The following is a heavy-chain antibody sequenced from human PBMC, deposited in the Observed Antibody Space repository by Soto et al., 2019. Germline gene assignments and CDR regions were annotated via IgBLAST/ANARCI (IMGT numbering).Heavy chain of an antibody. V-gene: IGHV3-15*07. CDR1: GFTFSNAW. J-gene: IGHJ6*02. CDR2: IKSKTDGGTT. CDR3: TTAPNYYDSSGYYYYYYGMDV. Sequence: GGSLRLSCAASGFTFSNAWMNWVRQAPGKGLEWVGRIKSKTDGGTTDYAAPVKGRFTISRDDSKNTLYLQMNSLKTEDTAVYYCTTAPNYYDSSGYYYYYYGMDVWGQGTTVTVSS. D-gene: IGHD3-22*01.